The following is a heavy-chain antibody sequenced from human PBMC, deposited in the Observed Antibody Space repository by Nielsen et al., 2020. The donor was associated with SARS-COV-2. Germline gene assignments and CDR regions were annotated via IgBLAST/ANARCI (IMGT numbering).Heavy chain of an antibody. Sequence: SETLSLTCTVSRGSISSGDYYWSWIRQPPGKGLEWIGYTFNSGNTYYNPSLRSRVTMSLDTSKNQFSLILTSVTAADTAVYYCAREEYGFGLDVWGQGTTVTVSS. V-gene: IGHV4-30-4*01. CDR2: TFNSGNT. CDR1: RGSISSGDYY. CDR3: AREEYGFGLDV. J-gene: IGHJ6*02. D-gene: IGHD2-2*01.